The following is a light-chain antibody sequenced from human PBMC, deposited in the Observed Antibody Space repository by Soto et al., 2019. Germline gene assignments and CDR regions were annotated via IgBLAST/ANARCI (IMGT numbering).Light chain of an antibody. CDR3: QQYNSYSLT. Sequence: DIQITQSPSPLSASVGDRVTITCRASQSISSWLAWYQQKPGKAPKLLIYDASSLESGVPSRFSGSGSGTECTLTISSLQPDDFATYYCQQYNSYSLTFGQGTKVDIK. V-gene: IGKV1-5*01. CDR2: DAS. J-gene: IGKJ1*01. CDR1: QSISSW.